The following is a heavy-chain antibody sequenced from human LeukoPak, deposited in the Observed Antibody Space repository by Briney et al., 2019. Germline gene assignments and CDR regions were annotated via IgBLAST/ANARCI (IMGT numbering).Heavy chain of an antibody. CDR1: GGSISSGGYS. CDR3: ARGAIVKGRPFDY. D-gene: IGHD3-16*02. Sequence: SQTLSLTCAVSGGSISSGGYSWSWIRQPPGKGLEWIGYIYHSGSTYYNPSLKSRVIISVDRSKNQFSLKLSSVTAADTAVYYCARGAIVKGRPFDYWGQGTLVTVSS. CDR2: IYHSGST. J-gene: IGHJ4*02. V-gene: IGHV4-30-2*01.